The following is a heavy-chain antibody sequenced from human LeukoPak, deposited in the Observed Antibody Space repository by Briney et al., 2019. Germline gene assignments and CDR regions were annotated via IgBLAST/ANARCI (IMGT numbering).Heavy chain of an antibody. J-gene: IGHJ4*02. CDR2: IKQDGSEK. Sequence: PSETLSLTCTVSGGSISSYYWSWVRQAPGKGLEWVANIKQDGSEKYYVDSVKGRFTISRDNAKNSLYLQMNSLRAEDTAVYYCGVGSGYYSDYWGQGTLVTVSS. D-gene: IGHD3-22*01. V-gene: IGHV3-7*01. CDR3: GVGSGYYSDY. CDR1: GGSISSYY.